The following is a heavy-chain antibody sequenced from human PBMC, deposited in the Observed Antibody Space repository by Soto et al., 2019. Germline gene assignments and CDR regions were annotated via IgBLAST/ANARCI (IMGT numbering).Heavy chain of an antibody. CDR3: ARHTWSSGSPAALDY. J-gene: IGHJ4*02. Sequence: PGASLKISCKGSGYSFTSYWIGWVRQMPGKGLEWMGIIYTGDSDTRYSPSFQGQVTISADKSISTAYLQWSSLKASDTALYYCARHTWSSGSPAALDYWGQGTLVTVSS. CDR1: GYSFTSYW. V-gene: IGHV5-51*01. D-gene: IGHD1-26*01. CDR2: IYTGDSDT.